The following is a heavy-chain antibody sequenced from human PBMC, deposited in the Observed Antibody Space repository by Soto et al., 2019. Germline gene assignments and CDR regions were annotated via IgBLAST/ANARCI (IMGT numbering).Heavy chain of an antibody. D-gene: IGHD5-18*01. Sequence: SVKVSCKASGGTFSSYAISWVRQAPGQGLEWMGGIIPIFGTANYAQKFQGRVTITADESTSTAYMELSSLRSEDTAVYYCARDQNGYSYGQYYFDYWGQGTLVTVSS. J-gene: IGHJ4*02. CDR1: GGTFSSYA. CDR3: ARDQNGYSYGQYYFDY. V-gene: IGHV1-69*13. CDR2: IIPIFGTA.